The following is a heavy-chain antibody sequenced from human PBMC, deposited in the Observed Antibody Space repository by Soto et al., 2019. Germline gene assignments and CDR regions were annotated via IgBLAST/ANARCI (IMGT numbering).Heavy chain of an antibody. V-gene: IGHV3-30*18. CDR1: GFTFSSYG. J-gene: IGHJ3*02. CDR3: AKGHDYGDYRVVGDAFDI. CDR2: ISYDGSNK. Sequence: QVQLVESGGGAVQPGRSLRLSCAASGFTFSSYGMHWVRQAPGKGLEWVAVISYDGSNKYYADSVKGRFTISRDNSKNMVDLQMNSLRAEDRAVYYCAKGHDYGDYRVVGDAFDIWGQGTMVTVSS. D-gene: IGHD4-17*01.